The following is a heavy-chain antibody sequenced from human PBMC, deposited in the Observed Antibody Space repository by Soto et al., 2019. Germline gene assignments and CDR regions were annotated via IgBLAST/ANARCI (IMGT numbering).Heavy chain of an antibody. CDR2: VNAGDGSA. CDR3: ARERDSFDY. CDR1: GFTFTLHY. Sequence: QVQLVQSGAEVTEPGASVKVSCKTSGFTFTLHYIHWVRQAPGQGLKWVGMVNAGDGSATYAREFRDRVSMTWDTSTSTVYLDLNSLKSEDTAIYYCARERDSFDYWGQGTLVSVSP. J-gene: IGHJ4*02. D-gene: IGHD3-22*01. V-gene: IGHV1-46*01.